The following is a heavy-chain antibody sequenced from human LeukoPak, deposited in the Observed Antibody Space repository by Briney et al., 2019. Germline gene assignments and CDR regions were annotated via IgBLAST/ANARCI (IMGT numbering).Heavy chain of an antibody. V-gene: IGHV4-4*09. CDR1: NGSISSSY. CDR3: ARQASYSFYAMDV. Sequence: SETLSLTCSVSNGSISSSYWSWVRQPPGKGLEWIGYIYNTGSGNYNPSLKSRVTISVDTSKNQFSLTLTSVTAADAATYYCARQASYSFYAMDVWGPGTTVTVS. CDR2: IYNTGSG. J-gene: IGHJ6*02.